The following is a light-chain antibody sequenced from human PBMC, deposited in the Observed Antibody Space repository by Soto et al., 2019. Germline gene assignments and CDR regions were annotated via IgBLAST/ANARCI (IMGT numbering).Light chain of an antibody. V-gene: IGKV3-20*01. J-gene: IGKJ1*01. CDR2: DAS. CDR3: QQYEDSPVT. CDR1: QSVSSY. Sequence: EIVMTQSPGTLSLSPGERATLSCRASQSVSSYLAWYQQKPGQAPRLLISDASDRATGTPDRFSGSGSGTDFTLTISRLAPEDFAVYYCQQYEDSPVTFGQGTKVEIK.